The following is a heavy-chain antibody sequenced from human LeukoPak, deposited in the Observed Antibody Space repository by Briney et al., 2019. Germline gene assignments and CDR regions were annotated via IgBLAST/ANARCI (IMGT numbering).Heavy chain of an antibody. CDR2: ISSSSSYI. Sequence: PGGSLRLSCAASGFTFSSYSMNWVRQAPGKGLEWVSSISSSSSYIYYADSVKGRFTISRDNAKNSLYLQMNSLRAEDTAVYYCARDGVVEPPHPKALDYWGQGTLVTVSS. CDR1: GFTFSSYS. CDR3: ARDGVVEPPHPKALDY. V-gene: IGHV3-21*01. J-gene: IGHJ4*02. D-gene: IGHD1-14*01.